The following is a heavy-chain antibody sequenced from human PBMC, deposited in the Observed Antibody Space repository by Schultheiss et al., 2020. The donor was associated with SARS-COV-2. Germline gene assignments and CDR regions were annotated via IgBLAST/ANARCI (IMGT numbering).Heavy chain of an antibody. J-gene: IGHJ5*02. CDR3: ARGARMITFGGVIARGWFDP. Sequence: SETLSLTCTVPGGSISNYYWSWIRQPPGKGLEWIGYIYYSGSTNYNPSLKSRVTISVDTSKNQFSLKLSSVTAADTAVYYCARGARMITFGGVIARGWFDPWGQGTLVTV. D-gene: IGHD3-16*02. CDR2: IYYSGST. CDR1: GGSISNYY. V-gene: IGHV4-59*12.